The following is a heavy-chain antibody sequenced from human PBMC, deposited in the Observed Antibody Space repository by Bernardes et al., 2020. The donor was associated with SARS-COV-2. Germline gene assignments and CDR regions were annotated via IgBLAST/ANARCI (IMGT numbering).Heavy chain of an antibody. J-gene: IGHJ6*02. CDR1: GFSFSNYW. CDR2: ITSDGSA. D-gene: IGHD3-22*01. CDR3: ARDLVWHDSMGMDV. V-gene: IGHV3-74*01. Sequence: GGSLRLSCAASGFSFSNYWMHWVRQAPGKGLEWVSRITSDGSANYAKSVRGRFTTSRDNFKKTLYLEMNSLRAEDTAVYFCARDLVWHDSMGMDVWGQGTTVTFSS.